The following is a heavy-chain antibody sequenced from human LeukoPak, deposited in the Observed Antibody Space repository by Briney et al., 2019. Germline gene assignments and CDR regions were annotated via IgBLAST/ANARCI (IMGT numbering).Heavy chain of an antibody. V-gene: IGHV3-30*04. CDR1: GFTFSSYA. Sequence: GGSLRLSCAASGFTFSSYAMHWVRQAPGKGLEWVAVISYDGSKKYYADSVKGRVTISRDNSKNTLYLQMNSLRAEDTAVYYCARGGSGYPWYFDYWGQGTLVTVSS. CDR2: ISYDGSKK. J-gene: IGHJ4*02. D-gene: IGHD3-22*01. CDR3: ARGGSGYPWYFDY.